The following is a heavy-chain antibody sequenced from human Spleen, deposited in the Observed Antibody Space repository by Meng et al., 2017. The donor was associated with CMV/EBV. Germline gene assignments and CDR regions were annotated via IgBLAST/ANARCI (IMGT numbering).Heavy chain of an antibody. CDR2: MKQDGSEK. D-gene: IGHD3-22*01. CDR3: ARGSLYYHDSSGYYDY. CDR1: GFTFSSYW. J-gene: IGHJ4*02. Sequence: GGSLRLSCAASGFTFSSYWMSWVRQAPGKGLEWVANMKQDGSEKFYVDSVKGRFTISRDNAKSSLYLQMNSLRAEDTAVYYCARGSLYYHDSSGYYDYWGQGTLVTVSS. V-gene: IGHV3-7*01.